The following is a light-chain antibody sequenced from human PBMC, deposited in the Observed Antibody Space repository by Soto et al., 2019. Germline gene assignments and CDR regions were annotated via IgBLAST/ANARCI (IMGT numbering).Light chain of an antibody. CDR1: QSISTY. V-gene: IGKV1-39*01. J-gene: IGKJ1*01. Sequence: DIQMTQSPSSLSASEGDRVTITCRASQSISTYLNWYQQKPGRAPKLLIYAASSLRSGVPSRLSGSGSGTDFTLTITSLQPEDFATYYCQQTYSSPPWTFGQGTKVEIK. CDR2: AAS. CDR3: QQTYSSPPWT.